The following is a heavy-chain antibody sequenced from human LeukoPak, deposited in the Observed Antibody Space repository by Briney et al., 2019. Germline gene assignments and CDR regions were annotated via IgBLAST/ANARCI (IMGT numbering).Heavy chain of an antibody. V-gene: IGHV1-69*06. J-gene: IGHJ4*02. CDR1: GGTFSSYA. CDR3: ARDRDDILSMWDY. Sequence: SVKVSCKASGGTFSSYAISWVRQAPGQGLEWMGGIIPIFGTANYAQKFQGRVTITADKSTSTAYMELSSLRSEDTAVYYCARDRDDILSMWDYWGQGTLVTVSS. CDR2: IIPIFGTA. D-gene: IGHD3-9*01.